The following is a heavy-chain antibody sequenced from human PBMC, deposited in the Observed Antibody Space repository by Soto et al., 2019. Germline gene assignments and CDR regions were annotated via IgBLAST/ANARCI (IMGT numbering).Heavy chain of an antibody. D-gene: IGHD3-3*01. V-gene: IGHV1-69*13. CDR3: ARDVGPITIFGEALSGYFDF. CDR2: NIPIFGTA. J-gene: IGHJ4*02. CDR1: GGTFSNFV. Sequence: GASVKVSCKASGGTFSNFVISWVRQAPGQGLEWMGGNIPIFGTANYAQKFQGRVTIIADESTGTTYMELNSLRGEDTAVYYCARDVGPITIFGEALSGYFDFWGQGTLVTVSS.